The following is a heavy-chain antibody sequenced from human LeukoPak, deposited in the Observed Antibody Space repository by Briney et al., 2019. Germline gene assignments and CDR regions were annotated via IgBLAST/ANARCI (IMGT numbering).Heavy chain of an antibody. CDR1: GFTLSSYW. J-gene: IGHJ4*02. CDR3: AREPRMAPGTLDY. V-gene: IGHV3-7*01. CDR2: IKEDGSEK. Sequence: GGSLRLSCAGSGFTLSSYWMSWVRQAPGKGLEWVANIKEDGSEKYYVDSVKGRFTISRDNAKNSLYLQMNSLRAEDTAVYYCAREPRMAPGTLDYWGQGTLVTVSS. D-gene: IGHD1-14*01.